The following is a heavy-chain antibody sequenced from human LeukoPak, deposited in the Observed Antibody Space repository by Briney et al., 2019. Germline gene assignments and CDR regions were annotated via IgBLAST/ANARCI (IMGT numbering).Heavy chain of an antibody. J-gene: IGHJ4*02. CDR3: ARLRGELTFDY. D-gene: IGHD1-26*01. CDR2: IYCSGST. V-gene: IGHV4-39*07. Sequence: PSETLSLTCTVSGGSISSSSYYWGWIRQPPGKGLEWLGTIYCSGSTYYNPSLKSRVTISVDTSKNQFSLKLSSVTAADTAVYYCARLRGELTFDYWGQGTLVTVSS. CDR1: GGSISSSSYY.